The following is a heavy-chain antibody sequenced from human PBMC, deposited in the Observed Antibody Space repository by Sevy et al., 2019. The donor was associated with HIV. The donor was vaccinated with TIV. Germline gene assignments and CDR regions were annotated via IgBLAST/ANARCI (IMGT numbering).Heavy chain of an antibody. Sequence: GGSLRLSCAASRFTFSSYAMTWVRQAPGKGLEWVSGISASGASTYYSDSVKGRFTISRDNSKNTLYLQINSLRAEDTAVYYCAKLSCSDGNCFSIDYWGHGTLVTVSS. V-gene: IGHV3-23*01. D-gene: IGHD2-15*01. J-gene: IGHJ4*01. CDR2: ISASGAST. CDR3: AKLSCSDGNCFSIDY. CDR1: RFTFSSYA.